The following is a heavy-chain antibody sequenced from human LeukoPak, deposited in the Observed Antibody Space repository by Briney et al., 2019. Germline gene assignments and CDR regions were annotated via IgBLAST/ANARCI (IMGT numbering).Heavy chain of an antibody. V-gene: IGHV3-7*03. D-gene: IGHD2-2*01. Sequence: RGSLRLSCAASGFTFSNYWMSWVRQAPGKGLEWVANITQDGSEKHYVDSVKGRFTISRDNAENSLYLQMNSLRVEDTAVYYCATEPRYCGRSTCYEDYWGQGTLVSVSS. J-gene: IGHJ4*02. CDR2: ITQDGSEK. CDR1: GFTFSNYW. CDR3: ATEPRYCGRSTCYEDY.